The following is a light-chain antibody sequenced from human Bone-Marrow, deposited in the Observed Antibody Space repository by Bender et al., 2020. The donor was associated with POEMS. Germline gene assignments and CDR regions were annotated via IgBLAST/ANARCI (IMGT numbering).Light chain of an antibody. Sequence: ELIQPPSVSVSPGQTARITCSGDQLGKKFTAWYQQKPGQSPLLVIFEDRKRPSGVPERFSGSISGNTATLSISGTQTMDEADYYCQAWDSGTNWVFGGGTKLTVL. CDR3: QAWDSGTNWV. V-gene: IGLV3-1*01. CDR1: QLGKKF. CDR2: EDR. J-gene: IGLJ3*02.